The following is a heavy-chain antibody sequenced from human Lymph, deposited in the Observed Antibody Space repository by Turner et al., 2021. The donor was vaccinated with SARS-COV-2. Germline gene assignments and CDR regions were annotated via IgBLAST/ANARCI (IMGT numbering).Heavy chain of an antibody. D-gene: IGHD5-18*01. J-gene: IGHJ4*02. CDR1: GFTVSSSY. CDR2: SYSGGST. V-gene: IGHV3-66*01. Sequence: EVQLVESGGCLVQPGGSLRLSCAAAGFTVSSSYMSWVRQAPGKGLEGVSVSYSGGSTYCADYVKGRFTIARDNTKNTLYLKMNSLRAEDTAVYYCARAWGRYSYGFDDWGQGTMVTVSS. CDR3: ARAWGRYSYGFDD.